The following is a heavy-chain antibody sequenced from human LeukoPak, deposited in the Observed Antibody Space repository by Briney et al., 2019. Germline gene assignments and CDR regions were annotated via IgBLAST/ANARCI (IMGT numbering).Heavy chain of an antibody. Sequence: ASVKVSCKASGYTFTGYYMHWVRQAPGQGLEWMGWINPNSGGTNYAQKFQGRVTMTRDTSISTAYMELSRLRSDDTAVYYCARAALRGYSSSWYFHDYYYCMDVWGKGTTVTISS. D-gene: IGHD6-13*01. CDR1: GYTFTGYY. CDR2: INPNSGGT. V-gene: IGHV1-2*02. J-gene: IGHJ6*03. CDR3: ARAALRGYSSSWYFHDYYYCMDV.